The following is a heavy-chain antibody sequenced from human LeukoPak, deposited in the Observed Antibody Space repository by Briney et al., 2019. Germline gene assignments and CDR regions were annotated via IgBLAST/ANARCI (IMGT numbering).Heavy chain of an antibody. CDR1: GYTFTGYY. D-gene: IGHD3-22*01. J-gene: IGHJ4*02. CDR3: ARDSVPHYYDSSGYYGSTDNFDY. Sequence: ASVKVSCKASGYTFTGYYMHWVRQAPGQGREWMGRINPNSGGTNYAQKFQGRVTMTRDTSISTAYMELSRLRSDDTAVYYCARDSVPHYYDSSGYYGSTDNFDYWGQGTLVTVSS. CDR2: INPNSGGT. V-gene: IGHV1-2*06.